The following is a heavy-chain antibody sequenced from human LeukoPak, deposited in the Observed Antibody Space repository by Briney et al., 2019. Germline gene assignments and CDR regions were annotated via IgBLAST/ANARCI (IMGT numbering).Heavy chain of an antibody. V-gene: IGHV1-46*01. CDR2: INPSGGST. CDR3: ARANGRVGARYFDY. CDR1: GGTFSSYA. D-gene: IGHD1-26*01. Sequence: ASVKVSCKASGGTFSSYAISWVRQAPGQGLEWMGIINPSGGSTSYAQKFQGRVTMTRDTSTSTVYMELSSLRSEDTAVYYCARANGRVGARYFDYWGQGTLVTVSS. J-gene: IGHJ4*02.